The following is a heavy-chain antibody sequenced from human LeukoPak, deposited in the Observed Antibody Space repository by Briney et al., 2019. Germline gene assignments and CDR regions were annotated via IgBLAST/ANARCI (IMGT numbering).Heavy chain of an antibody. V-gene: IGHV5-51*01. Sequence: GESLKISCQGSGYSFTSYWIGWVRQMPGKGLEWMGIIYPGDSDTRYSPSFQGQVTISADKSISTAYLQWSSLKASDTAMYYCARHFHPRSIAAAFDYWGQGTLVTVSS. D-gene: IGHD6-13*01. J-gene: IGHJ4*02. CDR1: GYSFTSYW. CDR2: IYPGDSDT. CDR3: ARHFHPRSIAAAFDY.